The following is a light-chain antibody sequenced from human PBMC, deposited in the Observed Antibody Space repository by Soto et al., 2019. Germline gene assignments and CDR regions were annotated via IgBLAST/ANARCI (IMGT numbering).Light chain of an antibody. Sequence: SVLTPPPSASGTPGQRVTISCSGGSSNIGSNTVNWYQHLPETAPKLLIYINNQRPSGVPDRFSGSKSGTSASLAISGLQSEDEADYYCAAWDDSLNGYVFGAGINLTVL. CDR2: INN. CDR3: AAWDDSLNGYV. CDR1: SSNIGSNT. V-gene: IGLV1-44*01. J-gene: IGLJ1*01.